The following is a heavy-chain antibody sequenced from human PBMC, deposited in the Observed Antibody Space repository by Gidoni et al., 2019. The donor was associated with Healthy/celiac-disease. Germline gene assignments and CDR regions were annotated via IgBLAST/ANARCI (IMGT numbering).Heavy chain of an antibody. CDR2: IYHSGST. Sequence: QVPLQESGPGLVKPSETLSLIRAASGYSISSGYYWGWVRQPPGKGLEWIGSIYHSGSTYYNPSLKSRVTISVDTSKNQFSLKLSSVTAADTAVYYCAREPYYYDSSGYSGAFDIWGQGTMVTVSS. D-gene: IGHD3-22*01. CDR1: GYSISSGYY. J-gene: IGHJ3*02. V-gene: IGHV4-38-2*02. CDR3: AREPYYYDSSGYSGAFDI.